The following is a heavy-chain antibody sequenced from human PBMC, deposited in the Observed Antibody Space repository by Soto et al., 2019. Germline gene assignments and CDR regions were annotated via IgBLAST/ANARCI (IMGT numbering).Heavy chain of an antibody. V-gene: IGHV1-18*01. CDR1: GYTFTSFG. D-gene: IGHD1-20*01. Sequence: ASVKVSCKASGYTFTSFGITWVRQAPGQGLEWMGWISAYNGNTKYAQKFQGRVPMTTDTSTSTVYMELRSLRSDDTAVYYCARHRQYNWKYVDYWGQGTLVTVSS. CDR2: ISAYNGNT. CDR3: ARHRQYNWKYVDY. J-gene: IGHJ4*02.